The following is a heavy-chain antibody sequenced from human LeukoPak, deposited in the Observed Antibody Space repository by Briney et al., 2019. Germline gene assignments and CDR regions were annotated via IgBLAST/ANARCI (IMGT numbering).Heavy chain of an antibody. CDR3: ARAHYDFWSGYYIPSAFDI. V-gene: IGHV4-59*12. Sequence: SETLSLTCTVSGGSISSYYWSWIRQPPGKGLEWIGYIHYSGSTTYNPSLKSRVTISVDTSKNQFSLKLSSVTAADTAMYYCARAHYDFWSGYYIPSAFDIWGQGTMVTVSS. J-gene: IGHJ3*02. CDR1: GGSISSYY. D-gene: IGHD3-3*01. CDR2: IHYSGST.